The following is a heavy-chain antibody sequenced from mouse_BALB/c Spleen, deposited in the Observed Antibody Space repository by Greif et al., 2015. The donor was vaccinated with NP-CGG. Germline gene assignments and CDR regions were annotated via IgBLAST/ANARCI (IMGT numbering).Heavy chain of an antibody. D-gene: IGHD1-1*01. CDR1: GFAFSSYD. V-gene: IGHV5-9*02. J-gene: IGHJ4*01. CDR2: ISSGGSYT. CDR3: ARPGSSYYAMDY. Sequence: EVKLMESGGGLVKPGGSLKLSCAASGFAFSSYDMSWVRQTPEKRLEWVATISSGGSYTYYPDSVKGRFTISRDNARNTLYLQMSSLRSEDTALYYCARPGSSYYAMDYWGQGTSVTVSS.